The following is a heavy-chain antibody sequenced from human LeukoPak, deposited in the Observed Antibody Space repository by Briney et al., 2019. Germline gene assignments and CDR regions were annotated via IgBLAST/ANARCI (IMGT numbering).Heavy chain of an antibody. Sequence: PSETLSLTCTVSGGSISSYCWSWIRQPAGKGLEWIGRIYTSGSTNYNPSLKSRVTMSVDTSKNQFSLKLSSVTAADTAVYYCARNKRDFGLGFDPWGQGTLVTVSS. CDR1: GGSISSYC. CDR3: ARNKRDFGLGFDP. D-gene: IGHD3-16*01. CDR2: IYTSGST. J-gene: IGHJ5*02. V-gene: IGHV4-4*07.